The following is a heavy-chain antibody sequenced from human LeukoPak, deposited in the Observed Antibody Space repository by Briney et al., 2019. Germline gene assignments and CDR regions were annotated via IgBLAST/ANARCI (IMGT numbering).Heavy chain of an antibody. J-gene: IGHJ4*02. CDR2: IGTAGDT. CDR1: GFTFSSYD. CDR3: ARGGGWFGELLPNDY. V-gene: IGHV3-13*04. Sequence: GGSLRLSCAASGFTFSSYDMHWLRHATGKGLEWVSAIGTAGDTYYPGSVKGRFTISRENAKNSLYLQMNSLRAGDTAVYYCARGGGWFGELLPNDYWGQGTLVTVSS. D-gene: IGHD3-10*01.